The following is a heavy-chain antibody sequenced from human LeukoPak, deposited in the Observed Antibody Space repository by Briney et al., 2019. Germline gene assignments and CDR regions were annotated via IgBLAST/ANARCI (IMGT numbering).Heavy chain of an antibody. D-gene: IGHD1-26*01. CDR1: GYTFTSYY. Sequence: ASVKVSCKASGYTFTSYYMHWVRQAPGQGLEWMGIINPSGGSTSYAQKFQGRVTMTTDTSRSTAYMELRSLRSDDTAVYYCARDRSLVPVGAEPLGYWGQGTLVTVSS. V-gene: IGHV1-46*01. J-gene: IGHJ4*02. CDR2: INPSGGST. CDR3: ARDRSLVPVGAEPLGY.